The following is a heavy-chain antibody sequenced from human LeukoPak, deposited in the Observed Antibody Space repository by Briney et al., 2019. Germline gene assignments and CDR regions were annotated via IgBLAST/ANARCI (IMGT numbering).Heavy chain of an antibody. CDR2: IYYSGST. Sequence: SETLPLTCTVSGGSISSSSYYWGWIRQPPGKGLEWSGSIYYSGSTYYNPSLKSRVTISVDTSKNQFSLKLSSVTAADTAVYYCARSMVPGAAAGTAPFDYWGQGTLVTVSS. V-gene: IGHV4-39*01. J-gene: IGHJ4*02. CDR1: GGSISSSSYY. CDR3: ARSMVPGAAAGTAPFDY. D-gene: IGHD6-13*01.